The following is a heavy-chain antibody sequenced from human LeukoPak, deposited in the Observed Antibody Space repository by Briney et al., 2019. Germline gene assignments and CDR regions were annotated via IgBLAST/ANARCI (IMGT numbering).Heavy chain of an antibody. CDR1: GGTFSSYA. CDR3: ARALQLLDAFDI. V-gene: IGHV1-8*02. CDR2: MNPNSGNT. J-gene: IGHJ3*02. Sequence: ASVKVSCKASGGTFSSYAIGWVRQATGQGLEWMGWMNPNSGNTGYAQKFQGRVTMTRNTSISTAYMELSSLRSEDTAVYYCARALQLLDAFDIWGQGTMVTVSS. D-gene: IGHD2-2*01.